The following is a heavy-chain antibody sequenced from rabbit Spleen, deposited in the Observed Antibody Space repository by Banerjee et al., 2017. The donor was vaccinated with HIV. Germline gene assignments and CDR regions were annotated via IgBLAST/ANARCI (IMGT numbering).Heavy chain of an antibody. D-gene: IGHD1-1*01. V-gene: IGHV1S40*01. CDR3: ARDTSSSFSTYGMDL. CDR1: GFSFSNKYV. Sequence: QSLEESGGDLVKPGASLTLTCTASGFSFSNKYVMCWVRQAPGKGLEWIACIDVGSSGRTYYATWAKGRFTCSKTSSTTVTLQMTRLTAADTATYFCARDTSSSFSTYGMDLWGPGTLVTVS. CDR2: IDVGSSGRT. J-gene: IGHJ6*01.